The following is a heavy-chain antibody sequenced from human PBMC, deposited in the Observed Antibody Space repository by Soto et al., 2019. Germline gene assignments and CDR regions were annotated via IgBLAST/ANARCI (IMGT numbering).Heavy chain of an antibody. J-gene: IGHJ6*02. D-gene: IGHD7-27*01. CDR3: ARDETGDSYYYYYGMDV. V-gene: IGHV1-69*01. CDR1: GGTFNTYN. Sequence: QVQLVQSGAEVKKPGSSGKVSCKASGGTFNTYNINWVRQAPGQGLEWMGGILPIFGTTNYAQRFQGRVTITADDSTSTACMELSSLRSEDTAVYYCARDETGDSYYYYYGMDVWGQGTTVTVTS. CDR2: ILPIFGTT.